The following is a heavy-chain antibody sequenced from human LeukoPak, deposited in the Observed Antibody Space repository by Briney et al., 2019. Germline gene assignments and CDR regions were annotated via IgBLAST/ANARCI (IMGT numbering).Heavy chain of an antibody. CDR2: IRYDGTNK. J-gene: IGHJ5*02. Sequence: PGGSLRLSCAASGFTFSNYGMHWARQAPGRGLEWVSFIRYDGTNKYYADSVKGRFTISRDNAKNSLYLQMNSLRAEDTAVYYCARDRSKAAAGQSWFDPWGQGTQVTVSS. CDR3: ARDRSKAAAGQSWFDP. D-gene: IGHD6-13*01. CDR1: GFTFSNYG. V-gene: IGHV3-30*02.